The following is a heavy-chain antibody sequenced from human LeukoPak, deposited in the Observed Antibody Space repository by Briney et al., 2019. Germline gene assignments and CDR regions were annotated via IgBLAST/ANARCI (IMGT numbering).Heavy chain of an antibody. J-gene: IGHJ6*03. CDR2: ISAYNGNT. CDR3: AREVNGDYDYYYYYMDV. CDR1: GYTFTSYG. Sequence: ASVKVSCKASGYTFTSYGISWVRQAPGQGLEWTGWISAYNGNTNYAQKLQGRVTMTTDTSTSTAYMELRSLRSDDTAVYYCAREVNGDYDYYYYYMDVWGKGTTVTVSS. D-gene: IGHD4-17*01. V-gene: IGHV1-18*01.